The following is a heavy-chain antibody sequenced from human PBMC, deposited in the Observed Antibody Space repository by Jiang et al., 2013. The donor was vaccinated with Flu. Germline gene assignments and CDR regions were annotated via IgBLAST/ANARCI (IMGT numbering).Heavy chain of an antibody. CDR1: GFTFTNYW. J-gene: IGHJ2*01. Sequence: VQLVESGAEVKKPGESLEISCRASGFTFTNYWIAWVRQMPGKGLEWMGVIYPDDSDTRYSPSLQGQVSFSADKSTKTAYLRWSSLRASDGGMYFCAREGGHENSLYWYFDVWGRGTQVT. V-gene: IGHV5-51*01. CDR3: AREGGHENSLYWYFDV. CDR2: IYPDDSDT.